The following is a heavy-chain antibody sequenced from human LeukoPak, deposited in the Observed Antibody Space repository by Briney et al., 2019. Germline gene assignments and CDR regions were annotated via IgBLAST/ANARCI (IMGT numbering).Heavy chain of an antibody. V-gene: IGHV4-34*01. Sequence: TSETLSLTCAVYGGSFSGYYWSWIRQPPGKGLEWIGEINHSGSTNYNPSLKSRVTISVDTSKNQFSLKLSSVTAADTAVYYCARGLTTLGYWGQGTLVTVSS. D-gene: IGHD3-16*01. CDR1: GGSFSGYY. J-gene: IGHJ4*02. CDR3: ARGLTTLGY. CDR2: INHSGST.